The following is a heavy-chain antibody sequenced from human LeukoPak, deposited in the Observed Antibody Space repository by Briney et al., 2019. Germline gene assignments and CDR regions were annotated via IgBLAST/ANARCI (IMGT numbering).Heavy chain of an antibody. CDR1: GFTFSSYE. Sequence: GGSLRLSCAASGFTFSSYEMNWVRQAPGKGLEWVSYISSSGSTIYYADSVKGRFTISRDNAKNSLYLQMNSLRAEDTAVYYCARLMWFYFYMDVWGKGTTVTISS. D-gene: IGHD2-21*01. CDR3: ARLMWFYFYMDV. CDR2: ISSSGSTI. J-gene: IGHJ6*03. V-gene: IGHV3-48*03.